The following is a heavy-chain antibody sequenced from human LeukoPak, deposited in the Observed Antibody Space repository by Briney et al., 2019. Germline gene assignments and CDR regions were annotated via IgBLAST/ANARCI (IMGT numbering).Heavy chain of an antibody. D-gene: IGHD3-10*01. V-gene: IGHV4-34*01. CDR2: INHGGST. CDR1: GGSFSGYY. J-gene: IGHJ5*02. Sequence: SETLSLTCAVYGGSFSGYYWSWIRQPPGKGLEWIGEINHGGSTNYNPSLKRRVTISVDTSKNHFSLKLSSVTAADTAVYYCARESASVFSMIRGVGWFDPWGQGTLVTVSS. CDR3: ARESASVFSMIRGVGWFDP.